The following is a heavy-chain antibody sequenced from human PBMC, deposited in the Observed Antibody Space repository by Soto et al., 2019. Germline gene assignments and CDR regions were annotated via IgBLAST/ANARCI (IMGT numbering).Heavy chain of an antibody. CDR2: ISYDGSNK. Sequence: QVQLVESGGGVVQPGRSLRLSCAASGFTFSSYGMHWVRQAPGKGLEWVAVISYDGSNKYYADSVKGRFTISRDNSKNTLYLQMNSLRAEDTAVYYCAKGTGRYYGGEFDCWGQGALVTVSS. CDR1: GFTFSSYG. D-gene: IGHD3-10*01. J-gene: IGHJ4*02. CDR3: AKGTGRYYGGEFDC. V-gene: IGHV3-30*18.